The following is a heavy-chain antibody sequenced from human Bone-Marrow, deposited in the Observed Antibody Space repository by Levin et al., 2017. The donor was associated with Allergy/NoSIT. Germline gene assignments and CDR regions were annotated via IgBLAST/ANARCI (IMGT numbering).Heavy chain of an antibody. J-gene: IGHJ3*02. CDR1: GFTFDDYS. D-gene: IGHD6-19*01. CDR3: VKHFRVIAVSDAYDI. Sequence: GGSLRLSCEASGFTFDDYSIHWVRQAPGKGLEWVSGINWNSRKVYYADSVKGRFTISRDNAKNSLYLQMNSLRPEDSAIYYCVKHFRVIAVSDAYDIWGQGTMVTVSS. V-gene: IGHV3-9*01. CDR2: INWNSRKV.